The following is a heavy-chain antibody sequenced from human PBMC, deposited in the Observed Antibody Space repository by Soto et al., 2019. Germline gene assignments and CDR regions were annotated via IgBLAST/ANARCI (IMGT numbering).Heavy chain of an antibody. V-gene: IGHV1-69*01. CDR2: SLPVSAPP. Sequence: QVQLVQSEAEVKKPGSSVRVSCKASGGTLNNYAINWVRQAPGQGLEWMGGSLPVSAPPDYAQKFQGRVSITEDHSTSTVYMELSRLKSDDTAVYFCATDSHYDVSNSFWGQGTLVTVSS. D-gene: IGHD3-3*01. CDR1: GGTLNNYA. J-gene: IGHJ4*02. CDR3: ATDSHYDVSNSF.